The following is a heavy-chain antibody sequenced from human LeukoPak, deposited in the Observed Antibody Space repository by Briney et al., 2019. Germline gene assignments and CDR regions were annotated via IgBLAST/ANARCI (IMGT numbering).Heavy chain of an antibody. J-gene: IGHJ4*02. D-gene: IGHD1-26*01. CDR2: MNPNSGNT. CDR3: ARVLRGSYHLLQGY. V-gene: IGHV1-8*01. Sequence: GASVKVSCKASGYTFTSYDINWVRQATGQGLEWMGWMNPNSGNTGYAQKFQGRVTMTRNTSISTAYMELSSLRSEDTAVYYCARVLRGSYHLLQGYWGQGTLVTVSS. CDR1: GYTFTSYD.